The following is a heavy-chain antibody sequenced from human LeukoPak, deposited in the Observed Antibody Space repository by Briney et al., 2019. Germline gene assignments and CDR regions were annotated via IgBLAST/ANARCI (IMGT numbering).Heavy chain of an antibody. CDR2: VIPIFGTA. D-gene: IGHD3-22*01. CDR1: GGTFSSYA. J-gene: IGHJ4*02. CDR3: ARGNNYYYDSSDYLDY. Sequence: GASVKVSCKASGGTFSSYAISWVRQAPGQGLEWMGGVIPIFGTANYAQKFQGRVTITADESTSTAYMELSSLRSEDTAVYYCARGNNYYYDSSDYLDYWGQGTLVTVSS. V-gene: IGHV1-69*13.